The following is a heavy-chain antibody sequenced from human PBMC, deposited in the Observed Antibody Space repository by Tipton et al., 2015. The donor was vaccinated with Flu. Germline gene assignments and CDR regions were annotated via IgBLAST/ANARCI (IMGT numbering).Heavy chain of an antibody. CDR2: IYHGGST. CDR1: GDSLTSGDYF. D-gene: IGHD6-19*01. CDR3: ARDNTRIRNFFDSSGRYLDF. J-gene: IGHJ4*02. V-gene: IGHV4-30-4*01. Sequence: TLSLTCTVSGDSLTSGDYFWSWIRQTPEKGLEWIGYIYHGGSTFYNPSLESRVSMSIDTSKNRFPLNLYSMTAADTAIYYCARDNTRIRNFFDSSGRYLDFWGPGSLVTVSS.